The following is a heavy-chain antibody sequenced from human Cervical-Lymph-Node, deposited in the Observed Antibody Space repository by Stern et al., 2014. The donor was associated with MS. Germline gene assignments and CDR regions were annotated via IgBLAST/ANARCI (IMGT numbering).Heavy chain of an antibody. J-gene: IGHJ6*02. V-gene: IGHV4-59*01. Sequence: VQLVESGPGLVKPSETLSLTCTVSGGSISSYYWSWIRQPPGKGLEWIGYIYYSGSTNYNPSLKSRVTISVDTSKNQFSLKLSSVTAADTAVYYCARTLLPDYYYYYGMDVWGQGTTVTVSS. D-gene: IGHD3-22*01. CDR1: GGSISSYY. CDR2: IYYSGST. CDR3: ARTLLPDYYYYYGMDV.